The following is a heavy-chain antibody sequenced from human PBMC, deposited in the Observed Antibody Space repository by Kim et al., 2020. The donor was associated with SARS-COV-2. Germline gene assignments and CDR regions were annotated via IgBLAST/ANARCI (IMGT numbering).Heavy chain of an antibody. J-gene: IGHJ2*01. CDR1: GGSISSYY. D-gene: IGHD3-3*01. CDR3: ARDHREWLQYTANWYFDL. V-gene: IGHV4-59*01. Sequence: SETLSLTCTVSGGSISSYYWSWIRQPPGKGLEWMGYIYYSGSTKYNPSLKSRVTISVDTSKNQFSLKLSSVTAADTAVYYCARDHREWLQYTANWYFDLWGRGTLVTVSS. CDR2: IYYSGST.